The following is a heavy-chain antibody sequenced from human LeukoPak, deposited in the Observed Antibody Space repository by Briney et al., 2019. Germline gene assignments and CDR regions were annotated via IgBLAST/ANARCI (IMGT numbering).Heavy chain of an antibody. CDR2: IYYSGST. Sequence: PSETLSLTCTVSGGSISSSGYYWGWIRQPPGKGLEWIGYIYYSGSTYYNPSLKSRVTISVDTSKNQFSLKLSSVTAADTAVYYCARSGICSGGSCYQGDFDYWGQGTLVTVSS. D-gene: IGHD2-15*01. CDR1: GGSISSSGYY. J-gene: IGHJ4*02. V-gene: IGHV4-31*03. CDR3: ARSGICSGGSCYQGDFDY.